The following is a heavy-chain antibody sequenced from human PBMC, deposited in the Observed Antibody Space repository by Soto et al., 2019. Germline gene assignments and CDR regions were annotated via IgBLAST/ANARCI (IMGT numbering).Heavy chain of an antibody. V-gene: IGHV5-51*01. D-gene: IGHD1-26*01. CDR1: GYSFTIYW. J-gene: IGHJ4*02. CDR2: IYPGDADT. CDR3: ARHGRVGATPPDY. Sequence: GASPKISCKGSGYSFTIYWSGWVRQLPGKGLEWMGIIYPGDADTRYSPTFQGQVTISADKSISTAYLQWSSLKSSDTAMYYCARHGRVGATPPDYWGQGTLVTVSS.